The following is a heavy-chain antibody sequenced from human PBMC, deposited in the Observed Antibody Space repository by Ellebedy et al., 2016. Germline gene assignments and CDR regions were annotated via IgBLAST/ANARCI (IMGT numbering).Heavy chain of an antibody. CDR3: ARVQCSSTSCRPFDY. J-gene: IGHJ4*02. Sequence: SETLSLXXAVYGGSISSSSYYWGWIRQHPGKGLEWIGYIYYSGSTYYNPSLKSRVTISVDTSKNQFSLKLSSVTAADTAVYYCARVQCSSTSCRPFDYWGQGTLVTVSS. V-gene: IGHV4-31*11. D-gene: IGHD2-2*01. CDR2: IYYSGST. CDR1: GGSISSSSYY.